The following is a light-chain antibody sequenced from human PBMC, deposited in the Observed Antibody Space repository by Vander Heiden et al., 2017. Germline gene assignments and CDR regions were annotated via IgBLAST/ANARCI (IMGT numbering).Light chain of an antibody. V-gene: IGLV1-44*01. CDR1: SSNIGSNP. CDR2: SNN. CDR3: AAWDASLNVWV. J-gene: IGLJ3*02. Sequence: QSVLIQPPSASGTPGQRVTISCSGGSSNIGSNPINWYQQLPGTAPKLLIYSNNQRPSGVPDRFSGSKSGASASLAISGLQSEEEADYYCAAWDASLNVWVFGGGTKLTVL.